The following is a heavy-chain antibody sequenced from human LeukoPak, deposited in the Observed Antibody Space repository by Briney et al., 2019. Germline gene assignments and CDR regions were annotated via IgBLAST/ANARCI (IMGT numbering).Heavy chain of an antibody. D-gene: IGHD6-19*01. CDR3: AKDHIAVAVKAPFDI. Sequence: ASVQVSCQASGYTFTSYGMSWVRQAPGQGLEWVGWISAYNGNTNYAQQLEGRVTMTSDTSTSTAYMELRMLRSDDTDVYYGAKDHIAVAVKAPFDIGGQGTMVTVSS. V-gene: IGHV1-18*01. CDR1: GYTFTSYG. CDR2: ISAYNGNT. J-gene: IGHJ3*02.